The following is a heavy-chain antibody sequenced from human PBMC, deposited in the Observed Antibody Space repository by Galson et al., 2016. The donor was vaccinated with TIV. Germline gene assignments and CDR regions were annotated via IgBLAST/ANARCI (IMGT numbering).Heavy chain of an antibody. CDR3: ARDASGSYKDYYYYGMGV. V-gene: IGHV1-69*05. Sequence: SVKVSCKASGVIFNSYTFNWVRQAPGQGLEWMGGIIPIFGTTNYAQKFQGRVTITTDKSTTTAYMELSSLRSEDTAVYYCARDASGSYKDYYYYGMGVWGQGTTVIVSS. J-gene: IGHJ6*02. CDR1: GVIFNSYT. D-gene: IGHD1-26*01. CDR2: IIPIFGTT.